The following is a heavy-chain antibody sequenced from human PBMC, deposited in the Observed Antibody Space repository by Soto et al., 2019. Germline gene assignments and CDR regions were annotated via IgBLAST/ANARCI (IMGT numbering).Heavy chain of an antibody. CDR3: ARGDGIQLGSLAGRYYYHKMDV. J-gene: IGHJ6*02. D-gene: IGHD1-1*01. CDR2: IYYSGTA. V-gene: IGHV4-59*01. CDR1: GGSISTYY. Sequence: QVQLRESGPGLVKSSETLSLTCTVSGGSISTYYWSWVRQPPGKGLEWIGYIYYSGTATYNPSLRSRFTISVDTSKNQFSLRLSSVTASDTAVYYCARGDGIQLGSLAGRYYYHKMDVWGQGTTVTVYS.